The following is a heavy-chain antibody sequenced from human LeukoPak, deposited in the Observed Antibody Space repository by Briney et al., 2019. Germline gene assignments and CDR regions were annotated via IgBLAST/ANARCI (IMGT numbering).Heavy chain of an antibody. V-gene: IGHV4-39*01. CDR1: GGSTSRISYE. J-gene: IGHJ4*02. CDR3: VGQYSHAVGGYFFS. CDR2: IYYGETT. D-gene: IGHD4-11*01. Sequence: PSETRSLTNTVAGGSTSRISYECDWIRQPPGKGLEWNGSIYYGETTYYNASLKSRGTISEDSSKNQFSLKLRSVTAADTAVYYCVGQYSHAVGGYFFSRGQGTLVTVSS.